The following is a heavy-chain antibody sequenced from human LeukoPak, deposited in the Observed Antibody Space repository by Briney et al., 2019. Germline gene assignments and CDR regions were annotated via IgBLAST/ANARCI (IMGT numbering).Heavy chain of an antibody. CDR1: GGSINNSY. CDR3: AREKSITMVRGPRGGWFDP. D-gene: IGHD3-10*01. CDR2: IYYSGST. V-gene: IGHV4-59*12. Sequence: PSETLSLTCTVSGGSINNSYWTWIRQPPGKGLEWIGHIYYSGSTNYSPSLKSRVTISVDTSKNQFSLKLSSVTAADTAVYYCAREKSITMVRGPRGGWFDPWGQGTLVTVSS. J-gene: IGHJ5*02.